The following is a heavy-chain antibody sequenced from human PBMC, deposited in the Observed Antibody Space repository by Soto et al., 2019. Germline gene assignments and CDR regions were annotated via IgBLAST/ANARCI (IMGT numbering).Heavy chain of an antibody. Sequence: QVQLLQSGAEVKKPGSSVKVSCKASGGTFSSYAISWVRQAPGQGLEWMGGIIPIFGTANYAQKFQGRVTINADESTRTAYMELSSLRSEYTAVYYCARDRPLYSSSSYYYGMDVWGQGTTVTVSS. CDR1: GGTFSSYA. V-gene: IGHV1-69*01. CDR3: ARDRPLYSSSSYYYGMDV. J-gene: IGHJ6*02. D-gene: IGHD6-6*01. CDR2: IIPIFGTA.